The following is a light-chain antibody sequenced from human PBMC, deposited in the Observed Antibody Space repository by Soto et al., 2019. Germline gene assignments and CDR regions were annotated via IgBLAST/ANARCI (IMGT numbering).Light chain of an antibody. CDR2: KNN. V-gene: IGLV1-44*01. CDR1: RSNIGNNA. CDR3: ATWDDSLNARGV. Sequence: QSVLTQTPSASGTPGQTVTISCSGSRSNIGNNAVSWYQQFPGTAPKLLIYKNNQRPSGVPDRFSGSKSGTSASPAISGLQSEDEADYYCATWDDSLNARGVFGGGTKVTVL. J-gene: IGLJ3*02.